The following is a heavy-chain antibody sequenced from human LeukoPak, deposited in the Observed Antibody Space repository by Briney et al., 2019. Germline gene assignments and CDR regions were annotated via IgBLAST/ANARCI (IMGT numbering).Heavy chain of an antibody. D-gene: IGHD6-19*01. J-gene: IGHJ6*02. Sequence: PGGSLRLSCAASGFTFSDYYLSWIRQAPGKGLEWVPYISSSGSTIYSADSVKRRITSSRDKAKNSLYLQMNSLRAEDTAVYYCARDGIAVAGTEGDYYYGMDVWGQGTTVTVSS. CDR1: GFTFSDYY. CDR2: ISSSGSTI. CDR3: ARDGIAVAGTEGDYYYGMDV. V-gene: IGHV3-11*01.